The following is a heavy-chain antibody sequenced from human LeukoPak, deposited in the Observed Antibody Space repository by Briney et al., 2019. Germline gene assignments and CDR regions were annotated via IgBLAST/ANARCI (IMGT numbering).Heavy chain of an antibody. Sequence: GGSLRLSCAASGFTFSIYAMSWVRQAPGKGLEWVSGISGSGISTYYGNSVKGRFTISRDNSKNTLYLQMNSLRAEDTAVYYCAKDNDYGDYGGPDKLDYFDSWGQGTLVTVFS. D-gene: IGHD4-17*01. CDR3: AKDNDYGDYGGPDKLDYFDS. CDR1: GFTFSIYA. V-gene: IGHV3-23*01. CDR2: ISGSGIST. J-gene: IGHJ4*02.